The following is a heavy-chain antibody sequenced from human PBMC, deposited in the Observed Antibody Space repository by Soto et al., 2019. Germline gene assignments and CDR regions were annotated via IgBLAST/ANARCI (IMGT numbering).Heavy chain of an antibody. CDR3: ARGTVVTHFDY. CDR1: GYTFTSYA. V-gene: IGHV1-3*05. J-gene: IGHJ4*02. D-gene: IGHD2-15*01. Sequence: QVQLVQSGAEEKKPGASVKVSCKASGYTFTSYAMHWVRQAPGQRLEWMGSINAGNGNTKYSQKFQGRVTITRDTSASTAYMELSSLRSEDTAVYYCARGTVVTHFDYWGQGTLVTVSS. CDR2: INAGNGNT.